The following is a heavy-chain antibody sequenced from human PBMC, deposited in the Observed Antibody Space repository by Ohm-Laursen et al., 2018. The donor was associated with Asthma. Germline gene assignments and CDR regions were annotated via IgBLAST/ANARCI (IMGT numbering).Heavy chain of an antibody. CDR1: GGSFSGYY. CDR2: IYYSGST. Sequence: TLSLTCAVYGGSFSGYYWSWIRQHPGKGPEWIGYIYYSGSTNYNPSLESRLTISVDTSQNQFFLTLSSVTAADTAVYYCARGSGYHIFWGQGTLVTVSS. D-gene: IGHD3-3*01. CDR3: ARGSGYHIF. J-gene: IGHJ4*02. V-gene: IGHV4-34*09.